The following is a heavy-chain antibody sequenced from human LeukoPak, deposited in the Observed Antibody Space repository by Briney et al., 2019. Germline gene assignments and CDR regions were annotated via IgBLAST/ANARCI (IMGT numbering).Heavy chain of an antibody. D-gene: IGHD1-1*01. Sequence: GGSLRLSCAASGFTFSSFDMHWVHQPTGQCLEWVSTIGTASDTYYPGSVEGRFTLSRDNAKNSLYLQMNSLTAGDTAVYYCARGPPRGKYYYMDVWGKGTTVTVSS. J-gene: IGHJ6*03. CDR2: IGTASDT. CDR1: GFTFSSFD. V-gene: IGHV3-13*01. CDR3: ARGPPRGKYYYMDV.